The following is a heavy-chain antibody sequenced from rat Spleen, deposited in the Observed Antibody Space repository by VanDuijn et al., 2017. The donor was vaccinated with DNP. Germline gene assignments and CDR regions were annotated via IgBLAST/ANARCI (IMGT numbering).Heavy chain of an antibody. D-gene: IGHD4-3*01. Sequence: QVQLKESGPGLVQPSQTLSLTCTVSGFSLTSNSVHWVRQPPGKGLEWVGAIWSGGNTDYSSALKSRLSFSKATSKSQVFLKLNSLQTEDTATYYCARDLIIRDTTSAMDAWGQGTSVTVSS. V-gene: IGHV2-1*01. J-gene: IGHJ4*01. CDR3: ARDLIIRDTTSAMDA. CDR1: GFSLTSNS. CDR2: IWSGGNT.